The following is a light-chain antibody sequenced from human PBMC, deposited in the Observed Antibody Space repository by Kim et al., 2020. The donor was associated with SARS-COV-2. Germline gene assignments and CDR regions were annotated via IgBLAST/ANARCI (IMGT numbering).Light chain of an antibody. CDR1: SVSMDDKY. CDR2: EDD. V-gene: IGLV6-57*03. Sequence: GRKLPSTSTRSSVSMDDKYVQWYQQRPSGDHTTVIYEDDQRPSGVSDRFSGSIDNSSNSASLTISGLRTEDEADYYCQSYNRDNVIFGGRTQLTVL. J-gene: IGLJ2*01. CDR3: QSYNRDNVI.